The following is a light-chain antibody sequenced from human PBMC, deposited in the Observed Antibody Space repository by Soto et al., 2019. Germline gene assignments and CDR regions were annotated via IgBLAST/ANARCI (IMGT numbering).Light chain of an antibody. CDR2: AAS. CDR3: QQANSFPIT. V-gene: IGKV1-12*01. CDR1: QGISSY. J-gene: IGKJ5*01. Sequence: IQLTQSPSSLSASVVDRVTITCRVSQGISSYLNWYQQKPGKAPKLLIYAASSLQSGVPSRFSGSGSGTDFTLTISSLQPEDCAIYFCQQANSFPITFGQGTRLEI.